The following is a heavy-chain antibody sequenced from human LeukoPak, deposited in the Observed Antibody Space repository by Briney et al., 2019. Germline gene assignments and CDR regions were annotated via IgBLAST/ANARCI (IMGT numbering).Heavy chain of an antibody. V-gene: IGHV4-59*01. CDR1: GGSFSGYY. CDR3: ARGDNWNYGGKTPQNWFDP. D-gene: IGHD1-7*01. Sequence: PSETLSLTCAVYGGSFSGYYWSWIRQPPGKGLEWIGYIYYSGSTNYNPSLKSRVTISVDTSKNQFSLKLSSVTAADTAVYYCARGDNWNYGGKTPQNWFDPWGQGTLVTVSS. CDR2: IYYSGST. J-gene: IGHJ5*02.